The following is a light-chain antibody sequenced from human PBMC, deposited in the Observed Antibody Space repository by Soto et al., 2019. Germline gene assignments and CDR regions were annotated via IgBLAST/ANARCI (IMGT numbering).Light chain of an antibody. V-gene: IGLV2-8*01. CDR1: SSDVGDYNY. Sequence: QSVLTQPPSASGSLGQSVTIPCTGTSSDVGDYNYVSWYQQHPGKVPKLMIYEVSKRPSGVPDRFSGSKSGNTASLTVSGLQAEDEADYYCSSFAGSPVVFGGGTKVPS. CDR3: SSFAGSPVV. CDR2: EVS. J-gene: IGLJ2*01.